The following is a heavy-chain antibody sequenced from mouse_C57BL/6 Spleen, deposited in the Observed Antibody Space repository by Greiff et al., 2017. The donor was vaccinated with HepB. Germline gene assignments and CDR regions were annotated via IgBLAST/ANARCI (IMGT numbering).Heavy chain of an antibody. Sequence: VKLMESGPELVKPGASVKISCKASGYAFSSSWMNWVKQRPGKGLEWIGRIYPGDGDTNYNGKFKGKATLTADKSSSTAYMQLSSLTSEDSAVYFCARSWENFDVWGTGTTVTVSS. V-gene: IGHV1-82*01. J-gene: IGHJ1*03. CDR1: GYAFSSSW. CDR3: ARSWENFDV. D-gene: IGHD4-1*01. CDR2: IYPGDGDT.